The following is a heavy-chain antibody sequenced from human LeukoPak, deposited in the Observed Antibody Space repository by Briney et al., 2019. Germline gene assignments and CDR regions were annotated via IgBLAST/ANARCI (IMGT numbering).Heavy chain of an antibody. Sequence: GESLKISCKGSGYSFTSYWIGWVRQMPGKGLEWMGIIYPGDSDTRYSPSFQGQVTISADESISTAYLQWSSLKASDTAMYYCARHGEYDSSGYYFNYFDYWGQGTLVTVSS. CDR1: GYSFTSYW. D-gene: IGHD3-22*01. V-gene: IGHV5-51*01. CDR2: IYPGDSDT. J-gene: IGHJ4*02. CDR3: ARHGEYDSSGYYFNYFDY.